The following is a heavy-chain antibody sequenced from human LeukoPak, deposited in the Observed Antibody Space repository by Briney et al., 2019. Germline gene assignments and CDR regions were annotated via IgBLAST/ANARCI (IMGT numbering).Heavy chain of an antibody. CDR2: IYYSGST. CDR3: ARVSTIAPTYYFDY. CDR1: GGSISSYY. Sequence: SGTLSLTCTVSGGSISSYYWGWIRQPPGKGLEWIGSIYYSGSTYYNPSLKSRVTISVDTSKNQFSLKLSSVTAADTAVYYCARVSTIAPTYYFDYWGQGTLVTVSS. V-gene: IGHV4-39*01. J-gene: IGHJ4*02. D-gene: IGHD6-13*01.